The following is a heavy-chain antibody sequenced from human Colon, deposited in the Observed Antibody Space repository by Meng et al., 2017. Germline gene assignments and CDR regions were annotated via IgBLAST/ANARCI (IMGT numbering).Heavy chain of an antibody. CDR2: INHSGST. V-gene: IGHV4-34*01. D-gene: IGHD6-13*01. Sequence: SETLSLTCAVYGGSFSGYYWSWIRQPPGKGLQWIGEINHSGSTNYNPSLKSRVTISVDTSKNQFSLKLTSVAAADTGIYYCARGAAGSSSVYYYYGLDVWGQGTMVTVSS. CDR3: ARGAAGSSSVYYYYGLDV. CDR1: GGSFSGYY. J-gene: IGHJ6*02.